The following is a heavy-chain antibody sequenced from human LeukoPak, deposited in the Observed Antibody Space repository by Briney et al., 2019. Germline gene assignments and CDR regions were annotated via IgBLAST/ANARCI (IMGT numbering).Heavy chain of an antibody. CDR3: ARVYDYYDSSGYLGY. CDR1: GYTFTTYY. Sequence: ASVKVSCKASGYTFTTYYMHWVRQAPGQGLEWMGRINPNSGGTNYAQKFQGRVTMTRDTSISTAYMELSRLRSDDTAVYYCARVYDYYDSSGYLGYWGQGTLVTVSS. CDR2: INPNSGGT. V-gene: IGHV1-2*06. D-gene: IGHD3-22*01. J-gene: IGHJ4*02.